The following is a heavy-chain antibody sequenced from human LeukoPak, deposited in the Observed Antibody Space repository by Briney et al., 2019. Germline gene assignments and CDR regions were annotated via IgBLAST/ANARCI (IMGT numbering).Heavy chain of an antibody. CDR2: IIPILGIA. D-gene: IGHD5-18*01. J-gene: IGHJ6*02. V-gene: IGHV1-69*04. CDR1: GGTFSSYA. CDR3: ARDAPGDSYGHYYYYYGMDV. Sequence: SVKVSCKASGGTFSSYAISWVRQAPGQGLEWMGRIIPILGIANYAQRFQGRVTITADKSTSTAYMELSSLRSGDTAVYYCARDAPGDSYGHYYYYYGMDVWGQGTTVTVSS.